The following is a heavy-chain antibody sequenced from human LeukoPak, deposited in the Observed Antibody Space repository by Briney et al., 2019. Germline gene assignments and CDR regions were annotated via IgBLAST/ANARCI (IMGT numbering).Heavy chain of an antibody. V-gene: IGHV4-59*01. D-gene: IGHD6-25*01. J-gene: IGHJ5*01. CDR2: IYYSGST. CDR3: ARGSVQRGFDF. Sequence: SETLSLTCTVSGGSISSYYWTWIRQPPGKGLEWIGYIYYSGSTNYNPSLKSRVTISVDTSKNQFSLKLSSVTAADTAVYHCARGSVQRGFDFWGQGTLVTVSS. CDR1: GGSISSYY.